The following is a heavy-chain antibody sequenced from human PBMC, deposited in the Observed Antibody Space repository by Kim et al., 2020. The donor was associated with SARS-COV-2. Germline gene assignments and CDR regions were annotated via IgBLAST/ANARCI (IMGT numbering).Heavy chain of an antibody. V-gene: IGHV4-59*13. Sequence: SETLSLTCTVSGGSISSYYWSWIRQPPGKGLEWIGYIYYSGSTNYNLSLTSRVTISVDTSKNQFSLKLSSVTAADTAVYYFARVRRWNYEYYVDYWGQGTLVTVSA. CDR2: IYYSGST. J-gene: IGHJ4*02. D-gene: IGHD1-7*01. CDR1: GGSISSYY. CDR3: ARVRRWNYEYYVDY.